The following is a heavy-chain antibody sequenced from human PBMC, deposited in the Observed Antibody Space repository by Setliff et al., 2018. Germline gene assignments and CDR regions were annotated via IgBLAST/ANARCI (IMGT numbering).Heavy chain of an antibody. CDR1: GFTFSNYY. CDR3: ARDFSTGSSS. D-gene: IGHD2-8*02. CDR2: ITSDGSST. J-gene: IGHJ5*02. Sequence: GGSLRLSCAASGFTFSNYYMHWVRQAPGKGLVWVSRITSDGSSTTYADSVKGRFTISRDNAKSTLYLQMNSLRAEDTAVYYCARDFSTGSSSWGQGTLVTVSS. V-gene: IGHV3-74*01.